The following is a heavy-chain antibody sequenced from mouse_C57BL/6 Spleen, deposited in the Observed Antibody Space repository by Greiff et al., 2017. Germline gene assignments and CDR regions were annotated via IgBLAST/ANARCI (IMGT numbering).Heavy chain of an antibody. CDR2: IYPGSGST. Sequence: QVQLKQPGAELVKPGASVKMSCKASGYTFTSYWLTWVKQRPGQGLEWIGDIYPGSGSTNSHEQFKSKATLTVDTSSNTANKQLSSLTTEDSAVDYCARGGYGSSYRYFDYWGQGTTLTVSS. CDR1: GYTFTSYW. V-gene: IGHV1-55*01. D-gene: IGHD1-1*01. CDR3: ARGGYGSSYRYFDY. J-gene: IGHJ2*01.